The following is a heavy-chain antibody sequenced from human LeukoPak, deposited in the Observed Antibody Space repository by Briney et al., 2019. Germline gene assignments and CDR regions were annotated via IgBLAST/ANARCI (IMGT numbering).Heavy chain of an antibody. CDR1: GYTFTGYY. Sequence: ASVKVSCKASGYTFTGYYMHWVRQAPGQGPEWMGWINPNSGGTNYAQKFQGGVTMTRDTSISTAYMELSRLRSDDTAVYYCARVLVVVPAASPFDPWGQGTLVTVSS. D-gene: IGHD2-2*01. CDR3: ARVLVVVPAASPFDP. J-gene: IGHJ5*02. V-gene: IGHV1-2*02. CDR2: INPNSGGT.